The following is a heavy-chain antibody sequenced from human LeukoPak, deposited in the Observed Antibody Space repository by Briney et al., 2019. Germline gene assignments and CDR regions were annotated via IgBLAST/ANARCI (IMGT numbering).Heavy chain of an antibody. CDR3: ARHIPVIWSSGYYYGMDV. Sequence: SATLSLTCTVSGGSISNYYWSWIRQPPGKGLEWIGYISYSGSTNYNPSLRSRVAISEDTSRNQFSLRLNSVTAADTAVYYCARHIPVIWSSGYYYGMDVWGQGTTVTVSS. CDR1: GGSISNYY. CDR2: ISYSGST. V-gene: IGHV4-59*08. J-gene: IGHJ6*02. D-gene: IGHD3-3*01.